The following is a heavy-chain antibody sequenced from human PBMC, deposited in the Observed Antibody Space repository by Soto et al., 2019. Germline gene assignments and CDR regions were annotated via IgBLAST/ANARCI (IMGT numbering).Heavy chain of an antibody. Sequence: QLQLQESGPGLMKPSETLSLTCTVSGGSISSSSYYWGWIRQPPGKGLEWIGSIYYSGSTYYNPSLKSRVTISVDTSKNQFSLKLSSVTAADTAVYYCARQLSYCTNGVCYLDAFDIWGQGTMVTVSS. CDR1: GGSISSSSYY. CDR3: ARQLSYCTNGVCYLDAFDI. CDR2: IYYSGST. D-gene: IGHD2-8*01. J-gene: IGHJ3*02. V-gene: IGHV4-39*01.